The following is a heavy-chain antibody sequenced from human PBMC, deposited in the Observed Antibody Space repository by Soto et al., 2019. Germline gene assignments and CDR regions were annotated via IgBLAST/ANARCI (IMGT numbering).Heavy chain of an antibody. Sequence: QVQLEQSGGEVKKPGSSVKVSCKASGVTFSKFIMTWVRQAPGLGLEWVGGIIPIFGTANYAQKFQGRVTITADESTSTSYLEVSNLRSEDTAVYYCAKVRYSSPMGYYYGMDAWGQGTAVTVSS. CDR1: GVTFSKFI. CDR2: IIPIFGTA. D-gene: IGHD6-19*01. V-gene: IGHV1-69*01. J-gene: IGHJ6*02. CDR3: AKVRYSSPMGYYYGMDA.